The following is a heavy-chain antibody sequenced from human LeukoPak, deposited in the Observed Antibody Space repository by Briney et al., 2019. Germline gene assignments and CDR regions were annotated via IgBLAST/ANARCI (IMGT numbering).Heavy chain of an antibody. CDR2: ISGSGGST. J-gene: IGHJ4*02. CDR3: AKDISGPYDGDYVEGSFDY. Sequence: PGASLRLSCAASGFTFSSYAMSWVRQAPGKGLEWVSVISGSGGSTYYADSVKGRFTISRDNSKNTLYLQMNSLRAEDTAVYYCAKDISGPYDGDYVEGSFDYWGQGTLVTVSS. D-gene: IGHD4-17*01. V-gene: IGHV3-23*01. CDR1: GFTFSSYA.